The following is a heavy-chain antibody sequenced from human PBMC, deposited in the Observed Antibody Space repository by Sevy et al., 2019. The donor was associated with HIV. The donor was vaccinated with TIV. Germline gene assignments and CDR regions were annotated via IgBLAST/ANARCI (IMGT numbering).Heavy chain of an antibody. CDR2: IWYDGTNI. J-gene: IGHJ4*02. Sequence: GGSLRLSCAASGFSISGYGMHWVRQAPGKGLEWVAVIWYDGTNIEYADSVKGRFTISRDNSKNTLYLQMNSLRVEDTAVYYCAREDIRVAGIGYYFHSWGQGTLVTVSS. CDR1: GFSISGYG. D-gene: IGHD6-19*01. CDR3: AREDIRVAGIGYYFHS. V-gene: IGHV3-33*01.